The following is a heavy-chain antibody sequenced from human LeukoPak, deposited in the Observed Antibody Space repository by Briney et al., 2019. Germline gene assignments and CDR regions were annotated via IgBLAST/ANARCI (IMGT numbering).Heavy chain of an antibody. D-gene: IGHD5-24*01. Sequence: GGSLRLSCTASRFRFSYYSMNWVRQAPGKGLEWVSAISGSGSATYYADSVKGRFTISRDNSKNTLYLQMNSLRAEDTAVYYCAFRDGYKPPADWGQGTLVTVSS. CDR1: RFRFSYYS. V-gene: IGHV3-23*01. J-gene: IGHJ4*02. CDR2: ISGSGSAT. CDR3: AFRDGYKPPAD.